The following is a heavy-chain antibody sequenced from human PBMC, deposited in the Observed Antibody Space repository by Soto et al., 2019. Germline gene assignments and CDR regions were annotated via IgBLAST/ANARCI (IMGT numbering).Heavy chain of an antibody. Sequence: SETLSLTCTVSGGSIISGDYYWSWIRQPPGKGLEWIGYIYYSGDTSYNPSLKSRVTISIDTSKNQFSLKLSSVTAADTAVYYCASMIGDPVLSFDSWGQGTLVTVSS. D-gene: IGHD3-10*02. CDR2: IYYSGDT. J-gene: IGHJ5*01. CDR3: ASMIGDPVLSFDS. V-gene: IGHV4-30-4*02. CDR1: GGSIISGDYY.